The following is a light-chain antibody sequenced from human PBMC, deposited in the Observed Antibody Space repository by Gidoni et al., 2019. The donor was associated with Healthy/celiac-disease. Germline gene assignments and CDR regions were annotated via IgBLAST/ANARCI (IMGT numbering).Light chain of an antibody. CDR2: GAS. J-gene: IGKJ4*01. V-gene: IGKV3-15*01. CDR1: QSVSSN. CDR3: QQYNNWPPLLT. Sequence: ELVMTQSHATRSVPPGERATLSCRASQSVSSNLAWYQQKPGQAPRLLIYGASTRATSIPARFSGSGSGTEFTLTISSLQSEEFAVYYCQQYNNWPPLLTFGGGTKVEIK.